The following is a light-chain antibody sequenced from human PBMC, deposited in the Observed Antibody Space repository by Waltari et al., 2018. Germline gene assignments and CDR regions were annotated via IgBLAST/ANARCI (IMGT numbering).Light chain of an antibody. V-gene: IGKV3-20*01. CDR2: DAS. Sequence: EIMFTQSPVTLSLSPGERATLSCRASQSISRFLAWYQQKPGQAPRLLIYDASSRATGIPDRFSGSGSGTDFSLTISRLEPEDIAVYYCQKYGSLPATFGQGTKVEIK. J-gene: IGKJ1*01. CDR1: QSISRF. CDR3: QKYGSLPAT.